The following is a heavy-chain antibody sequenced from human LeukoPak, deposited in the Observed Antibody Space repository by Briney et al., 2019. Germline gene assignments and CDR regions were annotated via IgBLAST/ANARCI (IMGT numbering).Heavy chain of an antibody. D-gene: IGHD5-18*01. CDR2: ISGSAHKI. J-gene: IGHJ4*02. Sequence: PGGSLRLSCVVSGFTFSDYAMSRVRQAPEKGLDWVSVISGSAHKIRYAGSVKGRFTISRDNSENTVYLQMNNLRAEDTALYYCAGRPTGYSSGYVYWGQGALVTVSS. CDR1: GFTFSDYA. V-gene: IGHV3-23*01. CDR3: AGRPTGYSSGYVY.